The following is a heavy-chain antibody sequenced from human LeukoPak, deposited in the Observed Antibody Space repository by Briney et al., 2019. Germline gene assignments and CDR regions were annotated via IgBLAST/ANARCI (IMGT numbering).Heavy chain of an antibody. D-gene: IGHD3-3*01. CDR2: ISHSGGI. V-gene: IGHV4-34*01. CDR1: SGSFSDFY. CDR3: VRGYSEYWSD. Sequence: PSETLSLTCAAYSGSFSDFYWNWIRQPPGKGLEWIGQISHSGGINYNPSLQSQVTLSVDTSNNHFSLRLTPVTAADTAVYYCVRGYSEYWSDWGQGSLVTVSS. J-gene: IGHJ4*02.